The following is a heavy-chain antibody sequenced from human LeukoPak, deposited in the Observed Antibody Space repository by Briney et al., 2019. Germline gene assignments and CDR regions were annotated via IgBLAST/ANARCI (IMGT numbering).Heavy chain of an antibody. J-gene: IGHJ6*02. Sequence: ASVKVSCKASGYTFTGYYMHWVRQATGQGLEWMGWMNPNSGNTGYAQKFQGRVTMTRNTSISTAYMELSSLRSEDTAVYYCARGRYCSGGSCASYYGMDVWGQGTTVTVSS. D-gene: IGHD2-15*01. V-gene: IGHV1-8*02. CDR3: ARGRYCSGGSCASYYGMDV. CDR2: MNPNSGNT. CDR1: GYTFTGYY.